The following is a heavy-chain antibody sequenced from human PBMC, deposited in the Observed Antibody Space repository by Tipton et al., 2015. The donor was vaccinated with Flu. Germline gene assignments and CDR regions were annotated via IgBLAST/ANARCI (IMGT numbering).Heavy chain of an antibody. V-gene: IGHV3-30*19. CDR2: INHDGNT. J-gene: IGHJ4*02. CDR3: ARNPNFWGRKRVNYFDI. D-gene: IGHD3-3*01. Sequence: QVQLVQSGGGVVQPGRSLRVSCAASGFTFSSYGMHWVRQSPGKGLEWLGIINHDGNTYYAPSLKRRVTMSVDSSKKQFSVTLTSVTAADTAAYYCARNPNFWGRKRVNYFDIWGQGTLVTVSS. CDR1: GFTFSSYG.